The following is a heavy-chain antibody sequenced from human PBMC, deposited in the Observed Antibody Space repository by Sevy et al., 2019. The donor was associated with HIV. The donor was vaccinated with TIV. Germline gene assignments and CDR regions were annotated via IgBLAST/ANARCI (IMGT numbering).Heavy chain of an antibody. CDR2: IYYTGST. Sequence: SETLSLTCTVSGASMRSGTYYWSWIRQHPGKGLEWIGYIYYTGSTYYNPSLKSRVIISLDASKNQFSLKLSSVTAADTAVYYGARGRLIVARERWFDAWGQGTLVTVSS. CDR3: ARGRLIVARERWFDA. J-gene: IGHJ5*02. V-gene: IGHV4-31*03. D-gene: IGHD5-12*01. CDR1: GASMRSGTYY.